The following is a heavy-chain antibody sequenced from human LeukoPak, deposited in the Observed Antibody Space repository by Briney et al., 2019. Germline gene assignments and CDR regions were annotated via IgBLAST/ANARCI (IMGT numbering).Heavy chain of an antibody. CDR2: ISWNSGSI. CDR1: GFTFDDYA. CDR3: AKGLGYSYVFDY. D-gene: IGHD5-18*01. J-gene: IGHJ4*02. Sequence: PGGSLRLSCAASGFTFDDYAMHWVRQAPGKGLEWVSGISWNSGSIGYADSVKGRFTISRDNAKNSLYPQMNSLRAEDTALYYCAKGLGYSYVFDYWGQGTLVTVSS. V-gene: IGHV3-9*01.